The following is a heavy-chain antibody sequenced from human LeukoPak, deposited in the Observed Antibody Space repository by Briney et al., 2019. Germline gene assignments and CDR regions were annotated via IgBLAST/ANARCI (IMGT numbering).Heavy chain of an antibody. V-gene: IGHV4-38-2*02. Sequence: SVTLSLTCTFSGGSISSYYWGWIRQPPGKGLEWIGSIYHSGSTYYNPSLQSRVTISVDTSKNQFSLKLRSVTAADTAVYYCARDNYDVDDYWGQGTLVTVSS. CDR2: IYHSGST. CDR1: GGSISSYY. CDR3: ARDNYDVDDY. D-gene: IGHD3-22*01. J-gene: IGHJ4*02.